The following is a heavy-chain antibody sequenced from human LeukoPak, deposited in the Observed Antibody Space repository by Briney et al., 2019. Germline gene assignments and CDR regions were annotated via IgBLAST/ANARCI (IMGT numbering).Heavy chain of an antibody. Sequence: QPGGSLRLSCAASGFTFSSYAMNWVRQAPGKGLEWVSTISGSGGTTYYTDSVKGRFTISRDNSKNTLYLQMNSLRAEDTAVYYCAKGTYSYGLGRFDYWGQGTLVTVSS. CDR2: ISGSGGTT. V-gene: IGHV3-23*01. CDR3: AKGTYSYGLGRFDY. J-gene: IGHJ4*02. D-gene: IGHD3-10*01. CDR1: GFTFSSYA.